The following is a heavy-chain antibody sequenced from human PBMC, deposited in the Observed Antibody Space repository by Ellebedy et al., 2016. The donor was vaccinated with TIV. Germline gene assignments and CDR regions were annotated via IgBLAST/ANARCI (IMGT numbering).Heavy chain of an antibody. CDR3: TRSLPAAIPFDF. CDR2: ISNTGSRT. J-gene: IGHJ4*02. D-gene: IGHD2-2*01. Sequence: PGGSLRLSCAASGFTFSSYAMSRVRQAPGKGLEWVSTISNTGSRTYYADSVEGRFIISRDNAKNTLYLQMNSLRAEDTAVYYCTRSLPAAIPFDFWGQGTLVTVSS. CDR1: GFTFSSYA. V-gene: IGHV3-23*01.